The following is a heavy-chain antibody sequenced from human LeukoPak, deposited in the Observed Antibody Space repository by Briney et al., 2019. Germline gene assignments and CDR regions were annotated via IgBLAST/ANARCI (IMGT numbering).Heavy chain of an antibody. CDR1: GFTFSSYA. CDR2: TSGFGGST. V-gene: IGHV3-23*01. J-gene: IGHJ4*02. D-gene: IGHD3-22*01. CDR3: AKDRVQSRLDFDS. Sequence: PGGSLRLSCAASGFTFSSYAMSWVRQAPGKGLEWVSTTSGFGGSTYYADSVKGRFTISRDNSKNTLYLQMNSLRAEDTAVYYCAKDRVQSRLDFDSWGQGTLVTVSS.